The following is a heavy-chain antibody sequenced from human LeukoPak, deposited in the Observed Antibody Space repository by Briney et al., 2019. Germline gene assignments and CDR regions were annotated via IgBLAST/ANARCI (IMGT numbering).Heavy chain of an antibody. V-gene: IGHV4-39*07. J-gene: IGHJ5*01. Sequence: PSETLSLTCTVSGGSISSSSYYWGWIRQPPGKGLEWIGSIYYSGSTYYNPSLKSRVTISVDTSKNQFSLKLSSVTAADTAVYYCARAVRLFGVLLWFGELLSPNWFDYWGQGTLVTVSS. D-gene: IGHD3-10*01. CDR3: ARAVRLFGVLLWFGELLSPNWFDY. CDR1: GGSISSSSYY. CDR2: IYYSGST.